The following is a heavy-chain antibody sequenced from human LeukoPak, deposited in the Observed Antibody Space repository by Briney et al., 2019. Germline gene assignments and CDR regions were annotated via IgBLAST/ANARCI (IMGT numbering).Heavy chain of an antibody. Sequence: SETLSLTCAIYGGSFSDYYWSWVRQPPGKGLEWIGEINHSGSTNYNPSLTGRVTMSVDTSKNQFSLKLSSVTAADTAVYFCARGPPRDFGASGFYYNYWGQGTRVTVSS. CDR2: INHSGST. D-gene: IGHD4/OR15-4a*01. V-gene: IGHV4-34*01. CDR1: GGSFSDYY. CDR3: ARGPPRDFGASGFYYNY. J-gene: IGHJ4*02.